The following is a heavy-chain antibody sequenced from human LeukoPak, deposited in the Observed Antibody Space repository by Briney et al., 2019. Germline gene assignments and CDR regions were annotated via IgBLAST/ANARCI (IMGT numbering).Heavy chain of an antibody. CDR2: ISHDGNNN. CDR3: VRDHREGYSSGWSRDFDY. Sequence: GGSLRLSCAASGFTFSSYAMHWVRQAPGKGLEWVAVISHDGNNNYYSDSVKGRFTISRDNSRNTLYLQVNSLRAEDTALYYCVRDHREGYSSGWSRDFDYWGQGTLVTVSS. D-gene: IGHD6-19*01. V-gene: IGHV3-30*03. J-gene: IGHJ4*02. CDR1: GFTFSSYA.